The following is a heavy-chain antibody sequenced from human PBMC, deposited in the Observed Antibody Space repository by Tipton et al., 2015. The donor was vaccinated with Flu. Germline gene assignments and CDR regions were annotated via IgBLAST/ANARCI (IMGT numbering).Heavy chain of an antibody. CDR3: ARGPRGDTAMVSLGY. CDR1: GYSITIGYY. CDR2: ISHGGGT. J-gene: IGHJ4*01. Sequence: TLSLTCSVSGYSITIGYYWGWFRQPPGKGLEWIGSISHGGGTYTNPSLKGRVVLSVDASMSKNEFSLTMTSVTASDTAVYYCARGPRGDTAMVSLGYWGPGILVTVSS. D-gene: IGHD5-18*01. V-gene: IGHV4-38-2*02.